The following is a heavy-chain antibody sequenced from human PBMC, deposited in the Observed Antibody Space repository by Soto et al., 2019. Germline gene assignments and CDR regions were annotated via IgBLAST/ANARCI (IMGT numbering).Heavy chain of an antibody. V-gene: IGHV1-3*01. CDR1: RYTFINYS. CDR2: INVGNGNI. D-gene: IGHD3-10*01. J-gene: IGHJ4*02. Sequence: ASVKASCKAPRYTFINYSLQWARQAPGQRLEWMGCINVGNGNIQYSQKFQGRVSISRDTSANTVYMELSSLTSEDTATYYCARGDGPGSWLIDYWGQGALVTVSS. CDR3: ARGDGPGSWLIDY.